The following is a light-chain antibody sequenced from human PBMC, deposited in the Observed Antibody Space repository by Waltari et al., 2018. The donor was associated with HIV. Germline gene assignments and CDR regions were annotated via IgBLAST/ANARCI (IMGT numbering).Light chain of an antibody. J-gene: IGLJ2*01. Sequence: SYEVTQPPSVAVSPGQTARITCSGYKLGDKYTCWYQQKQGQSPLLVIFQDNKRPSGMPERLSASSSGHTATLTIIGTLPMDEADYYCQAWGSSTSGVFGRGTRLTVL. CDR2: QDN. CDR3: QAWGSSTSGV. CDR1: KLGDKY. V-gene: IGLV3-1*01.